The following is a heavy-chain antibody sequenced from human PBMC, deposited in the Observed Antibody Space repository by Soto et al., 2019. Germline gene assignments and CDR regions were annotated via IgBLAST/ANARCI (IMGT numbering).Heavy chain of an antibody. Sequence: TGGSLRLSCAASGFTFSSYWMSWVRQAPGKGLEWVANIKQDGSEKYYVDSVKGRFTISRDNAKNSLYLQMNSLGAEDTAVYYCARDYCSGGSCYFYYYGMDVWGQGTTVTVSS. J-gene: IGHJ6*02. V-gene: IGHV3-7*03. D-gene: IGHD2-15*01. CDR2: IKQDGSEK. CDR3: ARDYCSGGSCYFYYYGMDV. CDR1: GFTFSSYW.